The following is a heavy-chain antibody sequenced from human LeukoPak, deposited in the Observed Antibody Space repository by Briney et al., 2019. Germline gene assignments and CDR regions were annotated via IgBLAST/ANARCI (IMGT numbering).Heavy chain of an antibody. J-gene: IGHJ6*02. V-gene: IGHV1-2*02. CDR3: AREDRGPGNNWNPLYYYYGMDV. D-gene: IGHD1-20*01. CDR1: GYTFTDYY. Sequence: ASVTVSCKSSGYTFTDYYMHWVRQAPGQGLEGMGWINPNSGGTNYSQKFQGRVTMTRDTSISTAYMELSRLRSDDTAVYYCAREDRGPGNNWNPLYYYYGMDVWGQGTTVTVSS. CDR2: INPNSGGT.